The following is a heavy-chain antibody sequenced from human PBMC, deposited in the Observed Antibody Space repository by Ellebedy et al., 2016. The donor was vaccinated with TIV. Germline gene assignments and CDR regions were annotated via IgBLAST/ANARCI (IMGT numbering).Heavy chain of an antibody. CDR3: ARDWDSPGDYYMDV. Sequence: GGSLRLXCVVSGFTFRSYWMHWVRQAPGKGLVWVSRINSDGSSTNYADSVKGRFTISRDNAKNTLYLQMNSLRAEDTAVHYCARDWDSPGDYYMDVWGKGTTVTVSS. J-gene: IGHJ6*03. D-gene: IGHD1-26*01. V-gene: IGHV3-74*01. CDR1: GFTFRSYW. CDR2: INSDGSST.